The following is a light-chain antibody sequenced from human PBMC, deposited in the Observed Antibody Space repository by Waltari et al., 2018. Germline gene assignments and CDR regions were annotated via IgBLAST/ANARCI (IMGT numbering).Light chain of an antibody. Sequence: QSALTQPASVSGSPGQSITISCPGTSSDFGAYTFVSWYQQHPGKAPKFMIYDVSKRPSGVSNRFSGSKSGNTASLTISGLQAEDEADYYCCSYAGTSTVIFGGGTKLTVL. CDR2: DVS. CDR3: CSYAGTSTVI. CDR1: SSDFGAYTF. J-gene: IGLJ2*01. V-gene: IGLV2-23*02.